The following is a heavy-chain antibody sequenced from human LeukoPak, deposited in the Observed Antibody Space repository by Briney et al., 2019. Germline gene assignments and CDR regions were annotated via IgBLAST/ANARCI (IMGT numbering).Heavy chain of an antibody. J-gene: IGHJ5*02. D-gene: IGHD3-10*01. CDR3: TRGGAGTYYKRDGWFDP. V-gene: IGHV1-8*01. Sequence: ASVKVSCKASGYTFNSYDINWVRQATGQGLEWMGWMNPNTGNTGYGERFQGRVTMTRDNSISTAYMELSSLTSEDTAVYYCTRGGAGTYYKRDGWFDPWGQGTVVTVSS. CDR1: GYTFNSYD. CDR2: MNPNTGNT.